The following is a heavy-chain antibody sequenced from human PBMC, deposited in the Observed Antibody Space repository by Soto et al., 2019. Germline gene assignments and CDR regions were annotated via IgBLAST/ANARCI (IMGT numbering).Heavy chain of an antibody. D-gene: IGHD1-26*01. CDR2: INRSGGT. J-gene: IGHJ4*02. CDR3: ARAPIVGATFFDY. V-gene: IGHV4-34*01. CDR1: CGSLNGLY. Sequence: PSDTLALTCAVSCGSLNGLYCICLRQAPGKGLEWIGEINRSGGTNFDPSLKSRVTISVDSSKNQFSLNLASVTAADTAVYYCARAPIVGATFFDYWGQGSQVTVSS.